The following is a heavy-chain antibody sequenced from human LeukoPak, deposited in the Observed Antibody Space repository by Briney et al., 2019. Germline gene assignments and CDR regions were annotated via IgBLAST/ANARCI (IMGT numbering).Heavy chain of an antibody. Sequence: GGSLGLSCAASGFTVSSNYMSWVRQAPGKGLEWVSVIYSGGSTYYADSVKGRFTISRDNSKNTLYLQMNSLRADDTAVYFCARVGHSWYGYFDLWGQGTPVTVSS. J-gene: IGHJ4*02. CDR2: IYSGGST. D-gene: IGHD6-13*01. CDR3: ARVGHSWYGYFDL. V-gene: IGHV3-66*01. CDR1: GFTVSSNY.